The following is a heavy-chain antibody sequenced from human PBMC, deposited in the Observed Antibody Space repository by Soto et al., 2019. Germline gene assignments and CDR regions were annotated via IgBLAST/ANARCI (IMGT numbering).Heavy chain of an antibody. CDR2: VYYSGST. CDR1: GFTFNSAW. CDR3: ARDRGGYDYVDY. J-gene: IGHJ4*02. D-gene: IGHD5-12*01. V-gene: IGHV4-59*01. Sequence: VPLVESGGALVKPGESLTLSCAASGFTFNSAWMTWVRQAPGKGLEWIGYVYYSGSTNYNPSLKSRVTISVDTSKNQFSLKVNSVTAADTAVYYCARDRGGYDYVDYWGQGTLVTVSS.